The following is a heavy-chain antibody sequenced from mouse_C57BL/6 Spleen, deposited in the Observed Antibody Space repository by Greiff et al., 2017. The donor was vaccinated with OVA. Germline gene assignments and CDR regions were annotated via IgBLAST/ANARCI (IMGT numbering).Heavy chain of an antibody. D-gene: IGHD3-2*02. Sequence: QVQLQQSGPELVKPGASVKISCKAFGYAFSSSWMNWVKQRPGKGLEWIGRIYPGDGDTNYNGKFKGKATLTADKSSSTAYMQLSSLTSEDSAVYFCARDSSGPAWCAYWGQGTLVTVSA. CDR2: IYPGDGDT. J-gene: IGHJ3*01. V-gene: IGHV1-82*01. CDR1: GYAFSSSW. CDR3: ARDSSGPAWCAY.